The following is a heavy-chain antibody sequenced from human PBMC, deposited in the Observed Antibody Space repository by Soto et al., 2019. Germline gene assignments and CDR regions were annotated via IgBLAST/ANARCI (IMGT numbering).Heavy chain of an antibody. CDR1: GFTFSSYA. CDR3: AKDGPTVVTEYYYGMDV. Sequence: PGGSLRLSCAASGFTFSSYAMSWVRQAPGKGLEWASAISGSGGSTYYADSVKGRFTISRDNSKNTLYLQMNSLRAEDTAVYYCAKDGPTVVTEYYYGMDVWGQGTTVTVSS. CDR2: ISGSGGST. V-gene: IGHV3-23*01. J-gene: IGHJ6*02. D-gene: IGHD4-17*01.